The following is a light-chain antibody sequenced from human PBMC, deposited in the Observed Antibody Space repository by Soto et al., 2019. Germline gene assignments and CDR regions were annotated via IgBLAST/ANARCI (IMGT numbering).Light chain of an antibody. CDR3: CSYAGSSTFV. CDR2: EVS. CDR1: SSDVGSYNL. V-gene: IGLV2-23*02. J-gene: IGLJ1*01. Sequence: QSALTQPASVSGSPGQSITISCTGTSSDVGSYNLVPWYQQHPGKAPKLMIYEVSKRPSGVSNRFSGPKSGNTASLTISGLQAEDEADYYCCSYAGSSTFVFGTGTKVTVL.